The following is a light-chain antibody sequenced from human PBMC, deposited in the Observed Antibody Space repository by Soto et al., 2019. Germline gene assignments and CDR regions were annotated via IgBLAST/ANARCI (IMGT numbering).Light chain of an antibody. V-gene: IGKV1-17*01. CDR3: LQHNSYPRT. Sequence: DIQMTQSPSSLSASLGDRVTITCRASQGITNDLAWYQQIPGKAPKRLIYGVSRLESGVPSRFSGSGSGTEFTLTISSLQPGDFGTYYCLQHNSYPRTFGPGTRVDLK. J-gene: IGKJ1*01. CDR2: GVS. CDR1: QGITND.